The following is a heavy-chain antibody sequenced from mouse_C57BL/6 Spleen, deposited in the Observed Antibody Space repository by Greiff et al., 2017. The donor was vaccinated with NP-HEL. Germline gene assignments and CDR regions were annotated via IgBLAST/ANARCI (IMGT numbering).Heavy chain of an antibody. CDR2: IDPSDSDT. CDR1: GYTFTSYW. CDR3: ARGGYFDY. Sequence: QVQLQQPGAELVKPGASVKLSCKASGYTFTSYWMQWVKQRPGQGLEWIGEIDPSDSDTNYNQKFKGKATLTVDTSSSTAYMQRSSLTSEDSAVYYCARGGYFDYWGQGTTLTVSS. V-gene: IGHV1-50*01. J-gene: IGHJ2*01.